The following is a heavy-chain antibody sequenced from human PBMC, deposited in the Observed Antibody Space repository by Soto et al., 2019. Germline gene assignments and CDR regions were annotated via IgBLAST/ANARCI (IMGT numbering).Heavy chain of an antibody. CDR2: ISYSGSA. CDR1: GGSISRSGYY. V-gene: IGHV4-39*01. D-gene: IGHD3-22*01. CDR3: ARQGPHVVVVISLLFDY. J-gene: IGHJ4*02. Sequence: QVQLQESGPGLVKPSETLSLTCTVSGGSISRSGYYWGWIRQPPGKGLEWIGSISYSGSAYYNPSLQSRVTISADTSKIQFSLKMTSLTAADTSVYYWARQGPHVVVVISLLFDYWGQGTLVTVSS.